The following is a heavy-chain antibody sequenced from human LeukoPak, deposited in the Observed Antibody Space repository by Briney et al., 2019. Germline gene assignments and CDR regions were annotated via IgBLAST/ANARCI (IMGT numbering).Heavy chain of an antibody. D-gene: IGHD1-1*01. V-gene: IGHV7-4-1*02. CDR1: GYTFTSYA. CDR3: ASPDRRLERRTYYYYYMDV. Sequence: GSVKVSCKASGYTFTSYAMNWVRQAPGQGLEWMGWINTNTGNPTYAQGFTGRFVFSLDTSVSTAYLQISSLKAEDTAVYYCASPDRRLERRTYYYYYMDVWGKGTTVTVSS. CDR2: INTNTGNP. J-gene: IGHJ6*03.